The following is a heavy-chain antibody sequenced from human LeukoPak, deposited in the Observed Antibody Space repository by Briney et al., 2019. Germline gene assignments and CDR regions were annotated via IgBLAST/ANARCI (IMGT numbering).Heavy chain of an antibody. CDR1: GGSISSHY. D-gene: IGHD3-3*01. V-gene: IGHV4-59*11. CDR2: IYYSGST. CDR3: ARDIEQRDDFWSGYYTEGWFDP. J-gene: IGHJ5*02. Sequence: PSETLSLTCTVSGGSISSHYWSWIRQPPGKRLEWIGYIYYSGSTNYNPSLKSRVTISVDTSKNQFSLKLSSVTAADTAVYYCARDIEQRDDFWSGYYTEGWFDPWGQGTLVTVSS.